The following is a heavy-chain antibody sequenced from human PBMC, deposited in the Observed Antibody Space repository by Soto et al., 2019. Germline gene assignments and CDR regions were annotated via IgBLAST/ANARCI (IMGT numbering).Heavy chain of an antibody. CDR3: ARDPYSGYFGAFDV. D-gene: IGHD3-9*01. CDR2: IKPDGSQK. V-gene: IGHV3-7*04. J-gene: IGHJ3*01. Sequence: QLVESGGGLVQPGGSLRLTCAASGFTFSMSSMTWVRQAPGKGLEWVANIKPDGSQKNYMDSVKGRFTISRDNANYSLFLELNSLRADDTALYYCARDPYSGYFGAFDVWGQGTVVSVSS. CDR1: GFTFSMSS.